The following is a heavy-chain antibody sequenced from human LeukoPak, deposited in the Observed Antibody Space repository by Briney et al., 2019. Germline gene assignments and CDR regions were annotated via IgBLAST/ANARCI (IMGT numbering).Heavy chain of an antibody. V-gene: IGHV3-30*02. J-gene: IGHJ4*02. CDR1: GFTFSSYA. CDR3: ARDYGSSTSTHLDY. D-gene: IGHD2-2*01. CDR2: IRYDGSNK. Sequence: PGGSLRLSCAASGFTFSSYAMHWVRQAPGKGLEWVAFIRYDGSNKHYADSVKGRFTISRDNSKNTLYPQMNSLRAEDTAVYYCARDYGSSTSTHLDYWGQGTLVTVSS.